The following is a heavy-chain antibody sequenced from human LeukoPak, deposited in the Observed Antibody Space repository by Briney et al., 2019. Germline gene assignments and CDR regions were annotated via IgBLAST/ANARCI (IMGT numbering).Heavy chain of an antibody. CDR2: ISGSGGST. V-gene: IGHV3-23*01. CDR3: ALSKAVAGIGGSGSDY. J-gene: IGHJ4*02. Sequence: PGGSLRLSCAASGSTFSSYVMSWVRQAPGKGLEWVSAISGSGGSTYYADSVKGRFTISRDNSKNTLYLQMNSLRAEDTAVYYCALSKAVAGIGGSGSDYWGQGTLVTVSS. D-gene: IGHD6-19*01. CDR1: GSTFSSYV.